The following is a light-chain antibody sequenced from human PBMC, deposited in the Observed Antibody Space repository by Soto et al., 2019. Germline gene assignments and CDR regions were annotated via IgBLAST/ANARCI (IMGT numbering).Light chain of an antibody. J-gene: IGKJ1*01. CDR1: YNIRNS. Sequence: DIQMTQSPSSLSASVGDRVTITCRANYNIRNSLNWYQQKPREAPKLLIYASSSLESGVPSRFSGSASGTDFTLTINSLQHEDFATYYCHHSYSTPLTFGQGTKVDSK. V-gene: IGKV1-39*01. CDR3: HHSYSTPLT. CDR2: ASS.